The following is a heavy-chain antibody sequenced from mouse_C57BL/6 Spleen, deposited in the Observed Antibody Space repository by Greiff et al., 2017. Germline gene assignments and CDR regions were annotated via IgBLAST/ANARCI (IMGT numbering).Heavy chain of an antibody. J-gene: IGHJ1*03. CDR3: ARGGGGYFDV. D-gene: IGHD1-1*02. Sequence: QVQLQQSGPELVKPGASVKISCKASGYTFTDYYINWVKQRPGQGLEWIGWIFPGSGSTYYNEKFKGKATLTVDNSSSTAYMLLSSLTSEDSAVYFWARGGGGYFDVWGTGTTVTVSS. CDR1: GYTFTDYY. CDR2: IFPGSGST. V-gene: IGHV1-75*01.